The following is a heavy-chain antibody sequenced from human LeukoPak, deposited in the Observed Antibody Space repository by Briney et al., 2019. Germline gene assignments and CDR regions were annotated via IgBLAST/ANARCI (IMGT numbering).Heavy chain of an antibody. Sequence: PSETLSLTCTVPGDSISGYYWSWIRQPPEKGLEWIGNIYYSGSTNYNPSLKSRLSISLDMSKNQFSLKLSSVTAADTAVYYCARGGSYFGYWGQGTLVTVSS. CDR1: GDSISGYY. CDR3: ARGGSYFGY. J-gene: IGHJ4*02. CDR2: IYYSGST. D-gene: IGHD1-26*01. V-gene: IGHV4-59*01.